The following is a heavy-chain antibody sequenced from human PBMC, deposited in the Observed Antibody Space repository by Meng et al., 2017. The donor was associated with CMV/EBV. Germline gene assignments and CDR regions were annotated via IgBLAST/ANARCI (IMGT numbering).Heavy chain of an antibody. V-gene: IGHV3-23*01. J-gene: IGHJ6*02. Sequence: GESLKISCAASGFTFSNYAMSWVRQAPGVGLEWVSTISGSGASTYYPDSVKGRFTISRANSENTLYLQMNSLRAEDTAVYYCACSSVSCPFPPTCRYGMDVWGQGTTVTVSS. D-gene: IGHD2-2*01. CDR1: GFTFSNYA. CDR2: ISGSGAST. CDR3: ACSSVSCPFPPTCRYGMDV.